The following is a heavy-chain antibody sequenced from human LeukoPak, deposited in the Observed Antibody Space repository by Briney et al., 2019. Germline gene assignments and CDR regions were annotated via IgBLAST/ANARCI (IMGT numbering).Heavy chain of an antibody. J-gene: IGHJ4*02. Sequence: PSETLSLTCTVSGGSISSGSYYWSWIRQPAGKGLEWIRRIYTSGSTNYNPSLKSRVTISVDTSKNQFSLMLSSVTAADTAVYYCAREGYDILTGYYSSFDYWGQGTLVTVSS. V-gene: IGHV4-61*02. CDR3: AREGYDILTGYYSSFDY. D-gene: IGHD3-9*01. CDR1: GGSISSGSYY. CDR2: IYTSGST.